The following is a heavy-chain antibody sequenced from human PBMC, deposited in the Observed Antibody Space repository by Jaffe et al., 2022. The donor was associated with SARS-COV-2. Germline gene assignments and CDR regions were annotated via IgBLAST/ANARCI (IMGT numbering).Heavy chain of an antibody. CDR2: ISYDGSNK. CDR1: GFTFSSYA. Sequence: QVQLVESGGGVVQPGRSLRLSCAASGFTFSSYAMHWVRQAPGKGLEWVAVISYDGSNKYYADSVKGRFTISRDNSKNTLYLQMNSLRAEDTAVYYCARDRAPYDSSGYYGALDYYYGMDVWGQGTTVTVSS. V-gene: IGHV3-30-3*01. D-gene: IGHD3-22*01. CDR3: ARDRAPYDSSGYYGALDYYYGMDV. J-gene: IGHJ6*02.